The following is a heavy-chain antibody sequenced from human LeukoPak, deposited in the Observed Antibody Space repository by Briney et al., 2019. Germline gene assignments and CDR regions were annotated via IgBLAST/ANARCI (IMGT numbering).Heavy chain of an antibody. Sequence: GGSLRLSCAASGFTFSSYSMNWVRQAPGKGLEWVSSISSSSSYIYYADSVKGRFTISRDNAKNSLYLQMNSLRAEDTAVYYCARDSLPAATHPGDNWFDPWGQGTLVTVSS. CDR3: ARDSLPAATHPGDNWFDP. CDR2: ISSSSSYI. V-gene: IGHV3-21*01. CDR1: GFTFSSYS. D-gene: IGHD2-2*01. J-gene: IGHJ5*02.